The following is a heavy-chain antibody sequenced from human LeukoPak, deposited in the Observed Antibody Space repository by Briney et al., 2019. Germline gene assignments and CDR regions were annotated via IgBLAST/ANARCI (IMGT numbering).Heavy chain of an antibody. V-gene: IGHV1-69*05. CDR1: GGTFSSYA. CDR3: ARDRVGFWSGYYTY. J-gene: IGHJ4*02. CDR2: IIPIFGTA. D-gene: IGHD3-3*01. Sequence: ASVKVSCKASGGTFSSYAISWVRQAPGQGLEWMGGIIPIFGTANYAQKFQGRVTITTDESTSTAYMELSSLRSEDTAVYYCARDRVGFWSGYYTYWGQETLVTVSS.